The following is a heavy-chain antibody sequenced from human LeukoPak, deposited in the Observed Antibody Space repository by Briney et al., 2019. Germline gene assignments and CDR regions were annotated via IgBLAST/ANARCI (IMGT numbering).Heavy chain of an antibody. J-gene: IGHJ6*03. D-gene: IGHD3-10*01. CDR2: LTGSGGNT. CDR1: GFTFSSYA. V-gene: IGHV3-23*01. CDR3: VKFRGIQHYNYHMDV. Sequence: GGSLRLSCAASGFTFSSYAMSWGRQAPGKGLEWVSGLTGSGGNTYYADSVKGRFTISRDNSKNTLSLQMNSLRAEDAAVYYCVKFRGIQHYNYHMDVWGKGTTVTVSS.